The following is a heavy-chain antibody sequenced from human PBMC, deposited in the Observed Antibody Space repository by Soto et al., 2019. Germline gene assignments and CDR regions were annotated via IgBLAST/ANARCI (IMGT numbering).Heavy chain of an antibody. D-gene: IGHD2-15*01. CDR1: GFTFSSYA. J-gene: IGHJ6*02. Sequence: PGGSLRLSCAASGFTFSSYATSWVRQAPGKGLEWVSAISGSGGSTYYADSVKGRFTISRDNSKNTLYLQMNSLRAEDTAVYYCAKDHRRAAHYGMDVWGQGTTVTVSS. CDR2: ISGSGGST. CDR3: AKDHRRAAHYGMDV. V-gene: IGHV3-23*01.